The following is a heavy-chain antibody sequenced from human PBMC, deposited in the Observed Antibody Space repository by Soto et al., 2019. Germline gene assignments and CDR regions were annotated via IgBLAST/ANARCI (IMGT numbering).Heavy chain of an antibody. CDR3: AREKNLVVIPAALYPSQYYGMDV. J-gene: IGHJ6*02. CDR1: GFTFRSYW. CDR2: INHDGSEK. V-gene: IGHV3-7*01. D-gene: IGHD2-2*01. Sequence: GGSLRLSCAASGFTFRSYWMSWVRQAPGKGLEWVANINHDGSEKYYVDSVKGRFTISRDNAKNSLYLQINSLRAEDTAVYYCAREKNLVVIPAALYPSQYYGMDVWGQGTTVTVSS.